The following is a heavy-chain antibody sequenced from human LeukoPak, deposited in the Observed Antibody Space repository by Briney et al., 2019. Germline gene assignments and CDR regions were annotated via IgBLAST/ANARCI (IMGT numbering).Heavy chain of an antibody. D-gene: IGHD5-24*01. Sequence: PSETLSLTCTVSGGSISSYYWNWIRQPPGKGLEWIGYIYYSGSTNYNPSLKSRVIISVDTSKNQFSLKLSSVTAADTAVYYCPRPPGNGHSYWYFGFWGRGTLFTVSS. J-gene: IGHJ2*01. CDR3: PRPPGNGHSYWYFGF. V-gene: IGHV4-59*08. CDR2: IYYSGST. CDR1: GGSISSYY.